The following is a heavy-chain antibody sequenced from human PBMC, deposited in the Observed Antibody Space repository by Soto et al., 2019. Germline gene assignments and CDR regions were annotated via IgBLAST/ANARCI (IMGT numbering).Heavy chain of an antibody. Sequence: LRLSCSASGFTFSSYAMHWVRQAPGKGLEYVSAISSNGGSTYYADSVKGRFTISRDNSKNTLYLQMSSLRAEDTAVYYRVKGRTKVVPELYYFDYWGQGTMVTVSS. J-gene: IGHJ4*02. CDR3: VKGRTKVVPELYYFDY. D-gene: IGHD2-2*01. CDR2: ISSNGGST. V-gene: IGHV3-64D*06. CDR1: GFTFSSYA.